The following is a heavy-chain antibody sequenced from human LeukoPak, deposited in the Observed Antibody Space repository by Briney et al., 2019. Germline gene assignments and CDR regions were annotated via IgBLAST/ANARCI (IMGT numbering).Heavy chain of an antibody. J-gene: IGHJ3*02. V-gene: IGHV4-38-2*02. CDR2: VYRSGST. CDR1: NYSISSGYY. Sequence: SETLSLTCTVSNYSISSGYYWGWIRQPPGKGLEWIASVYRSGSTYYKSSLKSRVRISVDTSKNQFSLHLTSVTAADTAVYYCARHVFTSSGYRVDAFDIWGQGTMVTVSS. D-gene: IGHD3-22*01. CDR3: ARHVFTSSGYRVDAFDI.